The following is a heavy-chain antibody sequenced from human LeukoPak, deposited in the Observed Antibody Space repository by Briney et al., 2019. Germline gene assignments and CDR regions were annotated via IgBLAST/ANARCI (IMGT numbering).Heavy chain of an antibody. CDR2: INHSGSTNYRPS. Sequence: SETLSLTCAVYGGSFSGYSWTWIRQPPGKGLEWIGEINHSGSTNYRPSNYNPSLKSRVTISVDTSKNQFSLKLSSVTAADTAVYYCARGSFPAYMTTVTTRAFPFDPWGQGTLVTVSS. V-gene: IGHV4-34*01. CDR3: ARGSFPAYMTTVTTRAFPFDP. J-gene: IGHJ5*02. CDR1: GGSFSGYS. D-gene: IGHD4-17*01.